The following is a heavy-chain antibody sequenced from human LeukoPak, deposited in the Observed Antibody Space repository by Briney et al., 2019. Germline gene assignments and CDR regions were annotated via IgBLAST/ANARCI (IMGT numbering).Heavy chain of an antibody. CDR2: ISYDGSNK. J-gene: IGHJ5*02. Sequence: PGRSLRLSCAASGFTFSSYAMHWVRQAPGKGLEWVAVISYDGSNKYYADSVKGRFTISRDTSQSTLYMQMNSLRAEDTAVYYRSSEGRYGSARSCSKPTNWFDPWGQGTLVTVSS. D-gene: IGHD2-15*01. V-gene: IGHV3-30*01. CDR1: GFTFSSYA. CDR3: SSEGRYGSARSCSKPTNWFDP.